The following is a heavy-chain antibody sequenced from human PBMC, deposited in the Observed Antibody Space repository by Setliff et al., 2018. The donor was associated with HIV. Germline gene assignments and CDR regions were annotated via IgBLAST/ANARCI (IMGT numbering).Heavy chain of an antibody. CDR3: ARDGESYDYYGSGSSRLPYYYYGMDV. D-gene: IGHD3-10*01. V-gene: IGHV4-38-2*02. J-gene: IGHJ6*02. CDR1: GGSISSGYY. CDR2: IYHSGSA. Sequence: SETLSLTCTVSGGSISSGYYWGWIRQPPGKGLEWIGSIYHSGSAYYNPSLKSRVTISVDTSKNQFSLKLSSVTAADTAVYYCARDGESYDYYGSGSSRLPYYYYGMDVWGQGTTVTVSS.